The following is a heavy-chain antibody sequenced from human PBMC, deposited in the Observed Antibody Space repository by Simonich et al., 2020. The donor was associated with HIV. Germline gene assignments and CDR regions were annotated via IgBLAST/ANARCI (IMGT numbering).Heavy chain of an antibody. D-gene: IGHD5-18*01. CDR1: GYSISSGYS. Sequence: QVQLQQWGAGLVKPSETLSLTCAVSGYSISSGYSWGCIRQPPGKGLEWIGSISHSGSTYYNPSLKSRVTISVDTSKNQFSLRLRSVTAADTAVYYCAREGADTTMVNWGQGTLVTVSS. CDR3: AREGADTTMVN. J-gene: IGHJ4*02. CDR2: ISHSGST. V-gene: IGHV4-38-2*02.